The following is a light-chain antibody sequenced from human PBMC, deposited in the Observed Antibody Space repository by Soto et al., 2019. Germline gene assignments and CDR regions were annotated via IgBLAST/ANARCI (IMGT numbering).Light chain of an antibody. Sequence: EIVMTQSPVTLSVSPGERATLSCRASQSFTSNLAWYQQKPGQAPRLLIYGASTRAAGIPARFSGSGSGTEFTLTISSLQSEDFAVYYCQQYNNWPQTFGQGTKVDIK. CDR2: GAS. V-gene: IGKV3-15*01. J-gene: IGKJ1*01. CDR1: QSFTSN. CDR3: QQYNNWPQT.